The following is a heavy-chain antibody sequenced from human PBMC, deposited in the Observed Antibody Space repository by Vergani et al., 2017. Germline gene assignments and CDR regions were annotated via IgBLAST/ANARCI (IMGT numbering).Heavy chain of an antibody. Sequence: QVQLVQSGAEVKKPGSSVKVSCKASGGTFSSYAISWVRQAPGQGLEWMGRIIPIFGTANYAQKFQGRVTITADESTSTAYMELSSLRSEDTAVHYCASHLSGGYDSDKYFQHWGQGTLVTVSS. D-gene: IGHD3-22*01. CDR2: IIPIFGTA. CDR3: ASHLSGGYDSDKYFQH. J-gene: IGHJ1*01. V-gene: IGHV1-69*18. CDR1: GGTFSSYA.